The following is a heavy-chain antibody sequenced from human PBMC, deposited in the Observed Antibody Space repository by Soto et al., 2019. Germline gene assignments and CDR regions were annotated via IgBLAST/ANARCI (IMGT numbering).Heavy chain of an antibody. CDR3: ARFRWEYYFDY. J-gene: IGHJ4*02. CDR2: IYYSGST. V-gene: IGHV4-59*01. D-gene: IGHD1-26*01. Sequence: QVQLQESGPGLVKPSETLSLTCTVSGGSISSYYWSWIRQPPGKGLEWIGYIYYSGSTNYNPSLKSXXTXSVXTSKNQFSLKLSSVTAADTAVYYCARFRWEYYFDYWGQGTLVTVSS. CDR1: GGSISSYY.